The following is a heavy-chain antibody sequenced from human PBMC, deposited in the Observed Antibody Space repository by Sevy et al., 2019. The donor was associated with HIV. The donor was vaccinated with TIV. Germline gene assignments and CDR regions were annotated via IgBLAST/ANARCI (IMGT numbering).Heavy chain of an antibody. CDR1: GFTVSSNY. CDR3: ARSSKGKYSSSWYWFDP. Sequence: GGSLRLSCAASGFTVSSNYMSWVRQAPGKGLEWVSVIYSGGSTYYADSVKGRFTISRDNSKNTLYLHMNSLRAEDTAVYYCARSSKGKYSSSWYWFDPWGQGTLVTVSS. CDR2: IYSGGST. D-gene: IGHD6-13*01. J-gene: IGHJ5*02. V-gene: IGHV3-53*01.